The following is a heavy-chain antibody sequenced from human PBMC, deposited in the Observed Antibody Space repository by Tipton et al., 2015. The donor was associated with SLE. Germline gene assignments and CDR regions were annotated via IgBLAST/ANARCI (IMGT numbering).Heavy chain of an antibody. CDR1: GFTVSSNY. J-gene: IGHJ4*02. Sequence: SLRLSCAASGFTVSSNYMSWVRQAPGKGLEWVSVIYSGGRTYYAESVKGRFTISRDNSKNTLYLQMNSLRAEDTAVYYCARERIGSFDYWGPGTLVTVSS. CDR3: ARERIGSFDY. V-gene: IGHV3-53*01. D-gene: IGHD2-15*01. CDR2: IYSGGRT.